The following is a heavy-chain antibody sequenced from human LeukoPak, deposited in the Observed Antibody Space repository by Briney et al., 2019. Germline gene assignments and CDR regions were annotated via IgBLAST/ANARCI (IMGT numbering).Heavy chain of an antibody. Sequence: SVKVSCKASGGTFSSYAISWVRQALGQGLEWMGGIIPIFGTANYAQKFQGRVTITADESTSTAYMELSSLRSEDTAVYYCARVARVGAYYFDYWGQGTLVTVSS. CDR1: GGTFSSYA. V-gene: IGHV1-69*13. CDR3: ARVARVGAYYFDY. CDR2: IIPIFGTA. D-gene: IGHD1-26*01. J-gene: IGHJ4*02.